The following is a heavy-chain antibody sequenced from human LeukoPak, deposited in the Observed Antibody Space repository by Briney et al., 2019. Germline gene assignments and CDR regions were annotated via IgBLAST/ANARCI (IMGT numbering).Heavy chain of an antibody. D-gene: IGHD5-18*01. CDR1: GFSFSDYY. CDR2: VSGDGVKT. J-gene: IGHJ4*02. CDR3: VKEGEGYSYNPKTGPPS. V-gene: IGHV3-23*01. Sequence: GGSLRLSCAASGFSFSDYYMRWIRQAPGKGPEWVSAVSGDGVKTFYADSVKGRFTISRDNSKETVYLQLNSLRDGDTAVYYCVKEGEGYSYNPKTGPPSWGQGTLVTVSS.